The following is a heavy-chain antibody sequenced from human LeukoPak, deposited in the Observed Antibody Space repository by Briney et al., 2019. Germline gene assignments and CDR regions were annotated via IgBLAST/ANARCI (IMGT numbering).Heavy chain of an antibody. D-gene: IGHD6-19*01. J-gene: IGHJ4*02. CDR1: GFSFSSYE. Sequence: GGSLRLSCSASGFSFSSYEMNWVRQAPGKGLEWVSHISSSGSLIYYPDSVKGRFTISRNNAKNSLYLQMNSLRAEDTAVYYCTRDRPSSGWNDYWGQGTLVTVSS. CDR2: ISSSGSLI. CDR3: TRDRPSSGWNDY. V-gene: IGHV3-48*03.